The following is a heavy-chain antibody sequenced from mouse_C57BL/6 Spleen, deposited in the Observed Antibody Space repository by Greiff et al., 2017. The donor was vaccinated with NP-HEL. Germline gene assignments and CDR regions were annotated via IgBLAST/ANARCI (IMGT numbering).Heavy chain of an antibody. CDR2: IWRGGST. D-gene: IGHD1-1*01. V-gene: IGHV2-5*01. CDR1: GFSLTSYG. CDR3: ANLITTVVGRAMDY. J-gene: IGHJ4*01. Sequence: VQRVESGPGLVQPSQSLSITCTVSGFSLTSYGVHWVRQSPGKGLEWLGVIWRGGSTDYNAAFMSRLSITKDNSKSQVFFKMNSLQADDTAIYYCANLITTVVGRAMDYWGQGTSVTVSS.